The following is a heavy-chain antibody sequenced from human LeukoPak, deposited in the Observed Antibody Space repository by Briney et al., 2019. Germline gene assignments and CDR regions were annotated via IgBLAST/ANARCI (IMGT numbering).Heavy chain of an antibody. Sequence: PSETLSLTCTVSGGSISSGSYYWSWIRQPAGKGLEWIGRIYTSGSTNYNPSLKSRVTISVDTSKNQFSLKLSSVTAADTAVYYCARGRGYCSSTSCYPFDYWGQGTLVTVSS. CDR3: ARGRGYCSSTSCYPFDY. CDR1: GGSISSGSYY. D-gene: IGHD2-2*01. V-gene: IGHV4-61*02. J-gene: IGHJ4*02. CDR2: IYTSGST.